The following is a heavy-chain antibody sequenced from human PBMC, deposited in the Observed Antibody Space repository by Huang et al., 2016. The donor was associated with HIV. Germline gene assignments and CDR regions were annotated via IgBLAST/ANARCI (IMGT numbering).Heavy chain of an antibody. CDR2: IKSKANGGAK. CDR1: GFIFTNAW. Sequence: EVQLVESGGALAKAGGSLRLSCAASGFIFTNAWMSGVSQAPGKCLEWIGSIKSKANGGAKDYSASGKDRFTISRDDSKDTLYLQMNNLTFEDTAVYYCVTNIRFLEWWGEFFFDLWGQGTLVTVSS. D-gene: IGHD3-3*01. J-gene: IGHJ4*02. CDR3: VTNIRFLEWWGEFFFDL. V-gene: IGHV3-15*02.